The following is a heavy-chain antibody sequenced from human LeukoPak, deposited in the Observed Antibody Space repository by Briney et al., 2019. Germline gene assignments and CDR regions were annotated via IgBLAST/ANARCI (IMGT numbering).Heavy chain of an antibody. CDR3: ARHSAVVATDY. V-gene: IGHV4-59*08. J-gene: IGHJ4*02. Sequence: SETLSLTCNVPGESVRHYYWSWIRQPPGKGLELVGYISDSGSNYHKPSLNGRATLSLDTSKNQFSLELTSVTAADTAVYFCARHSAVVATDYWGQGTLVTVSS. CDR1: GESVRHYY. D-gene: IGHD2-15*01. CDR2: ISDSGSN.